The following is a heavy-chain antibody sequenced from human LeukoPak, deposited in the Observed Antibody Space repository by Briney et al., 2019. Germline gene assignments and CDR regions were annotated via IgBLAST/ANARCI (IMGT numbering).Heavy chain of an antibody. CDR3: ARVGQQLDRGYYYYGMDV. CDR2: INSDGSST. D-gene: IGHD6-13*01. Sequence: PGGSLRLSCAASGFTFSSYWMHWVRQAPGKGLVWVSRINSDGSSTSYADSVKGRFTISRDNAKNTLYLQMNSLRAEDTAVYYCARVGQQLDRGYYYYGMDVWGQGTTVTVSS. V-gene: IGHV3-74*01. CDR1: GFTFSSYW. J-gene: IGHJ6*02.